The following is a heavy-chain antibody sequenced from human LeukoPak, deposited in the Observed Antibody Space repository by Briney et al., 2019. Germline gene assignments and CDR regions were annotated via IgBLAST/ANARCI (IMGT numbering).Heavy chain of an antibody. Sequence: GGSLRLSCAASGFTSINHAMSWVRQAPGKGLEWVSSITGSGGNTYYADSVGGRFTISRDNSKNTLYLQMNSLRVEDTALYYCAKLAGPTVTADYWGQGTPVTVSS. J-gene: IGHJ4*02. V-gene: IGHV3-23*01. D-gene: IGHD4-17*01. CDR2: ITGSGGNT. CDR1: GFTSINHA. CDR3: AKLAGPTVTADY.